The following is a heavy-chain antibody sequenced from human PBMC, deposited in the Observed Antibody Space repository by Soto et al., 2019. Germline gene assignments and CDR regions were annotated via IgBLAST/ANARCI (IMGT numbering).Heavy chain of an antibody. J-gene: IGHJ4*02. Sequence: QVQLVQSGSESMQPGASVKVSCKGSGYNFHSHSINWLRQAPGQGLEWMGWINPNTGHPTYEQGFTGRFVFSVDTSVSTVYLQIFSLKADDSAVYYCARDRASGSFDYWGQGTLVTVSS. CDR2: INPNTGHP. CDR3: ARDRASGSFDY. CDR1: GYNFHSHS. D-gene: IGHD1-26*01. V-gene: IGHV7-4-1*01.